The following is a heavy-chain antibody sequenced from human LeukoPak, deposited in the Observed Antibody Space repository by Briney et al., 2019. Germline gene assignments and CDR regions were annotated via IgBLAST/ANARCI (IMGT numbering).Heavy chain of an antibody. CDR3: ASLPPNDAFGI. J-gene: IGHJ3*02. CDR1: GFTVSSNY. V-gene: IGHV3-66*01. Sequence: GGSLRLSCAASGFTVSSNYMSWVRQAPGKGLEWVSVIYSGGSTYYADSVKGRFTISRDNSKNTLYLQMNSLRAEDTAVYYCASLPPNDAFGIWGQGTMVTVSS. CDR2: IYSGGST.